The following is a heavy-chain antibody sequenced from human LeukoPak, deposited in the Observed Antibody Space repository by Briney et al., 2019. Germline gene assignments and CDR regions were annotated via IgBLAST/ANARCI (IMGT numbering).Heavy chain of an antibody. J-gene: IGHJ4*02. V-gene: IGHV3-30*02. CDR2: ISFDGSQK. Sequence: GGSLRLSCAASGFTFSNYGMHWVRQAPGKGLEWVALISFDGSQKYYADSVKGRFTISRDNSKSTVYLQMNSLRAEDTAVYYCAKIPKGGYFDSWGQGTLVTVSS. D-gene: IGHD2-2*01. CDR3: AKIPKGGYFDS. CDR1: GFTFSNYG.